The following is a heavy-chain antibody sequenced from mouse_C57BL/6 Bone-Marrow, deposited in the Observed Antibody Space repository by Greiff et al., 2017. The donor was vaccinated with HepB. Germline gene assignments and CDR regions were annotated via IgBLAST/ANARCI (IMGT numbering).Heavy chain of an antibody. CDR3: ARPPYGSSSFAY. D-gene: IGHD1-1*01. Sequence: VQGVESGAELVRPGPSVKVSCKASGYAFTNYLIEWVKQRPGQGLEWIGVINPGSGGTNYNEKFKGKATLTADKSSSTAYMQLSSLTSEDSAVYFCARPPYGSSSFAYWGQGTLVTVSA. CDR2: INPGSGGT. V-gene: IGHV1-54*01. CDR1: GYAFTNYL. J-gene: IGHJ3*01.